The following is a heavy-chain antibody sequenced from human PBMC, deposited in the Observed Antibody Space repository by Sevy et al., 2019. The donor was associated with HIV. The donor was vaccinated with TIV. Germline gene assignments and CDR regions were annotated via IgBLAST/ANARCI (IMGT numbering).Heavy chain of an antibody. CDR2: IYSSGSS. CDR3: ARSSGYSYGDFDY. D-gene: IGHD5-18*01. Sequence: SKTLSLTCTVSGGSISSNYWSWIRQPPGKGLEWIGYIYSSGSSYNPSLKSRVSISMDTSKNQFSLKLNSVTAVDTAVYYCARSSGYSYGDFDYWGQGTLVTVSS. CDR1: GGSISSNY. J-gene: IGHJ4*02. V-gene: IGHV4-59*01.